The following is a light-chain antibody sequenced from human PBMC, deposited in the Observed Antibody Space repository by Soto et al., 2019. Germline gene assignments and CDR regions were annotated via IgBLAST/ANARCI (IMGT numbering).Light chain of an antibody. V-gene: IGKV1-39*01. CDR2: AAS. CDR3: QQSYRTPNT. J-gene: IGKJ2*01. CDR1: QTISNY. Sequence: DIQMTQSPFSLSASVGDRVTITCRASQTISNYLNWYQQKPGKAPILLIYAASSLQSGVPSRFSGSGSGTDFTLTISSLQPEDFATYYCQQSYRTPNTFGQGTKLEIK.